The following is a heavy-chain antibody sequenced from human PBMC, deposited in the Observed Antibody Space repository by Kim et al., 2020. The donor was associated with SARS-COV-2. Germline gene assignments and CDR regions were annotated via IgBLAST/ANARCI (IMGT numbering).Heavy chain of an antibody. CDR2: ISSSSSYI. D-gene: IGHD3-22*01. Sequence: GGSLRLSCAASGFTFSSYSMNWVRQAPGKGLEWVSSISSSSSYIYYADSVKGRFTISRDNANNSLYLQMNSLRAEDTAVYYCARDLAVTYYYDSSGYSKGGRTFDYWGQGTLVTVSS. CDR3: ARDLAVTYYYDSSGYSKGGRTFDY. V-gene: IGHV3-21*01. CDR1: GFTFSSYS. J-gene: IGHJ4*02.